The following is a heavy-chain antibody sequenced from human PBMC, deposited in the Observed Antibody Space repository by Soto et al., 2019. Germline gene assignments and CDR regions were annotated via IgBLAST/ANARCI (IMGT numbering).Heavy chain of an antibody. CDR3: ARGGHVVVVTAALDY. CDR1: GDTFTAYY. CDR2: VNPSGGHT. V-gene: IGHV1-46*01. Sequence: QVQLMQSGAEVKKPGASVQVSCKASGDTFTAYYIHCVRQAPGQGLEWMGTVNPSGGHTTYAQHFLGRVTMTRDTSTSTLYMELTSLTSDDTAIYYCARGGHVVVVTAALDYWGQGTLVTVSS. J-gene: IGHJ4*02. D-gene: IGHD2-21*02.